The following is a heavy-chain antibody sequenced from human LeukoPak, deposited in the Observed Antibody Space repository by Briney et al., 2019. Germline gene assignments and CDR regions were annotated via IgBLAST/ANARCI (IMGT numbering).Heavy chain of an antibody. CDR2: ISSSSSYI. V-gene: IGHV3-21*01. CDR3: ARDGGLSKFQH. Sequence: GGSLRFSCAASGFTFTSYSMNWVRQARGKGLEWVSSISSSSSYIYYADSVKGRFTISRDNAKNSLYLQMNSLRAEDTAVYYCARDGGLSKFQHWGQGTLVTVSS. D-gene: IGHD3-3*01. CDR1: GFTFTSYS. J-gene: IGHJ1*01.